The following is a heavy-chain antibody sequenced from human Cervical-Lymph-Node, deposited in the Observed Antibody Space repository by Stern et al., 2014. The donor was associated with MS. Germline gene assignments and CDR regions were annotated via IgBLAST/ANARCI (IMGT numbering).Heavy chain of an antibody. D-gene: IGHD5-18*01. Sequence: PLVEPGGGVCQPGRSLRLSCAASGFTFRRYGMLWVRPAPGKGLLRVAFITYDGGNKWYGDSVKGRFTISRDSSKNTLYLQMNSLRSEDTSVYYCAKDKEGGDTVMADWGQGTLVTVSS. CDR3: AKDKEGGDTVMAD. V-gene: IGHV3-30*18. J-gene: IGHJ4*02. CDR1: GFTFRRYG. CDR2: ITYDGGNK.